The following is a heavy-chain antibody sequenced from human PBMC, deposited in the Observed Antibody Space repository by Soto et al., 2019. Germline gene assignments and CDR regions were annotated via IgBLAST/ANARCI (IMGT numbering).Heavy chain of an antibody. J-gene: IGHJ4*02. Sequence: QVQLVESGGGVVQPGRSLRLSCAASGFTFNNYAMHWVRQAPGKGLEWVAIIWYDGSNKFYADSVRGRFIISRDNSKNTLYLQMNSLTADDTAVYYCARDLSDYWGQGTLVTVSS. CDR1: GFTFNNYA. CDR3: ARDLSDY. V-gene: IGHV3-33*01. CDR2: IWYDGSNK.